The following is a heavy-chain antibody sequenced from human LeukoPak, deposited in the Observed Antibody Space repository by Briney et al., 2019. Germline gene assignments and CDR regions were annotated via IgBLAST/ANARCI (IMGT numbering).Heavy chain of an antibody. D-gene: IGHD4-11*01. CDR2: ISYDGSNK. Sequence: GGSLRLSCAASGFTFSNYAMRRVRQAPGEGLGWVAVISYDGSNKYYIDSVKGRFTISRDNSKNTLYMQMNSLRAEDTAVYYCARDTGYSKPPHCYYGRDVWGQGTTVTVSS. J-gene: IGHJ6*02. CDR3: ARDTGYSKPPHCYYGRDV. CDR1: GFTFSNYA. V-gene: IGHV3-30-3*01.